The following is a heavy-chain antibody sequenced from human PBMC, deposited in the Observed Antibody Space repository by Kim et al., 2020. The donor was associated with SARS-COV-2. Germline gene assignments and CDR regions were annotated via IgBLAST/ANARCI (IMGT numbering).Heavy chain of an antibody. CDR3: ARADFGVVITYYYYYYGMDV. J-gene: IGHJ6*02. CDR2: MNPNSGNT. D-gene: IGHD3-3*01. CDR1: GYTFTSYD. Sequence: ASVKVSCKASGYTFTSYDIDWVRQATGQGLEWMGWMNPNSGNTGYAQKFQGRVTMTRNTSISTAYMELSSLRSEDTAVYYCARADFGVVITYYYYYYGMDVWGQGTTVTVSS. V-gene: IGHV1-8*01.